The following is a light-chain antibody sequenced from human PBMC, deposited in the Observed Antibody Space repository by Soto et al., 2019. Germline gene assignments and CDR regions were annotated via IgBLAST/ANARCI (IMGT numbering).Light chain of an antibody. V-gene: IGLV1-51*01. Sequence: QSVLTQPPSVSAAPGQKVTISCSGSSSNIGNNYVSWYQQLPRTAPKLLIYDNNKRPSGIPDRFSGSKSGTSATLGITGLQTGDEADYYCGTWDSSLSAVVLDGGTKVTVL. CDR1: SSNIGNNY. CDR2: DNN. CDR3: GTWDSSLSAVV. J-gene: IGLJ2*01.